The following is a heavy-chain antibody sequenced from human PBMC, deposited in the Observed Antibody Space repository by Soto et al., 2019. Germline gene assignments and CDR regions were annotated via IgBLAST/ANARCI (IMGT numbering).Heavy chain of an antibody. D-gene: IGHD3-16*02. CDR1: GGSFSGYY. J-gene: IGHJ4*02. CDR3: ARGKLSDYVWGSYRYHFDC. CDR2: INHSGST. V-gene: IGHV4-34*01. Sequence: QVQLQQWGAGLLKPSETLSLTCAVYGGSFSGYYWSWIRQPPGKGLEWIGEINHSGSTNYNPSLKSRVTISVDTSKNQFSLKLSSVTAADTAVYYCARGKLSDYVWGSYRYHFDCWGQGTVVTVSS.